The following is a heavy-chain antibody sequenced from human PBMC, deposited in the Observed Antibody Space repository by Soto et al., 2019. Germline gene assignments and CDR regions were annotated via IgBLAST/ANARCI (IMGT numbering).Heavy chain of an antibody. D-gene: IGHD2-15*01. CDR2: ISAYNGNT. Sequence: ASVKVSCKASGYTFTSYGISWVRQAPGQGLEWMGWISAYNGNTNYARKLQGRVTMTTDTSTSTAYMELRSLRSDDTAVYYCARVVVAATSPIYYYYGMDVWGQGTTVTVSS. CDR3: ARVVVAATSPIYYYYGMDV. J-gene: IGHJ6*02. CDR1: GYTFTSYG. V-gene: IGHV1-18*01.